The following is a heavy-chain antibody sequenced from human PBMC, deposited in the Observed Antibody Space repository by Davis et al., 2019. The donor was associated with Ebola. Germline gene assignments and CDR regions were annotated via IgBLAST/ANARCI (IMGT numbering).Heavy chain of an antibody. CDR1: GFTFDDYA. J-gene: IGHJ3*02. CDR3: ARGAYGDYIVKAFDI. V-gene: IGHV3-30*04. Sequence: GGSLRLSCAASGFTFDDYAMHWVRQAPGKGLEWVAVISYDGDNNYHADSVQGRFTISRDNSKNTLYLQMNSLRAEDTAIYYCARGAYGDYIVKAFDIWGQGTKVTVSS. D-gene: IGHD4-17*01. CDR2: ISYDGDNN.